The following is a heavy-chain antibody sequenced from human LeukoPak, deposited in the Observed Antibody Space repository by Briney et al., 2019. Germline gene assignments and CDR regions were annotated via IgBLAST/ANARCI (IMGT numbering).Heavy chain of an antibody. CDR3: ARDRRSSGYYYY. V-gene: IGHV3-23*01. D-gene: IGHD3-22*01. J-gene: IGHJ4*02. CDR2: ISHDGSST. CDR1: GFTFSSYA. Sequence: PGGSLRLSCPASGFTFSSYAMNWVRQAPGKGLEWVSTISHDGSSTYYADSVKGRFTISRDNSKNTLYLQMNSLRAEDTAVYYCARDRRSSGYYYYWGQGTLVTVSS.